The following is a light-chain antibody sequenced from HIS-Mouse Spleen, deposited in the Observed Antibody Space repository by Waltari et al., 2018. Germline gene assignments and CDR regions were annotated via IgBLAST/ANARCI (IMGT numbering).Light chain of an antibody. Sequence: DIVMTQSPLSLPVTPGEPASISCRSSQSLLHSNGYNSLDWYLQTPGQSPQLLIYLGSNRASGVPDRFSGSGSGTDFTLKISRVEAEDVGVYYCMQALQTPITFGQGTRLEIK. CDR2: LGS. J-gene: IGKJ5*01. CDR3: MQALQTPIT. CDR1: QSLLHSNGYNS. V-gene: IGKV2-28*01.